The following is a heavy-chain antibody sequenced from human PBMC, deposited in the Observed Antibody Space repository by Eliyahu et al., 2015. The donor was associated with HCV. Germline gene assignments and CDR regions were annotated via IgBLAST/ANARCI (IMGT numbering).Heavy chain of an antibody. Sequence: QVQLQESGPGLVKPSETLSLTCAVSGASFAYRXWSWIRQPPGKGLEFIGYIDYSGTTNYNPSLQSRVTMSLDTSKKQISLNLTSVSAADTAVYYCARGHGSPDYWGQGTLVTVSS. CDR1: GASFAYRX. CDR2: IDYSGTT. D-gene: IGHD2-15*01. CDR3: ARGHGSPDY. J-gene: IGHJ4*02. V-gene: IGHV4-59*11.